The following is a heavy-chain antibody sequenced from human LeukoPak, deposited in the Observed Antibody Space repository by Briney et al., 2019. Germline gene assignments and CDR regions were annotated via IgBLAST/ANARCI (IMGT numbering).Heavy chain of an antibody. D-gene: IGHD2/OR15-2a*01. CDR2: INPDGTKR. J-gene: IGHJ4*02. Sequence: GGSLRLSCAVSGLTFSSSWMDWVRQAPGKGLGWVASINPDGTKRYSADSVKGRFTISRDNARNSLYLQMDSLRVEDTAFYYCARDLAFSRLDYWGQGVLVTVSS. CDR1: GLTFSSSW. V-gene: IGHV3-7*01. CDR3: ARDLAFSRLDY.